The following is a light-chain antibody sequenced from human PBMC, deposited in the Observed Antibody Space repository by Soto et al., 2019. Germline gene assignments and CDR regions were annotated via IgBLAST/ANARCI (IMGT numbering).Light chain of an antibody. Sequence: QPVLTQSPSASASLGASVKLTCTLSSGHSSYAIAWHQQQPEKGPRYLMKLNSDGSLSKGDGIPDRFSGSSSGAERYLTISSLQSEDEADYYCQTWVTGIQVFGGGTQLT. CDR3: QTWVTGIQV. J-gene: IGLJ2*01. CDR1: SGHSSYA. CDR2: LNSDGSL. V-gene: IGLV4-69*01.